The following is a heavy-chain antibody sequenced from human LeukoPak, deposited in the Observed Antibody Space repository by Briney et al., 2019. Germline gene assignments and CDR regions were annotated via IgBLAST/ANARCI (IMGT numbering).Heavy chain of an antibody. J-gene: IGHJ4*02. Sequence: PSETLSLTCTVSGVSISSYYWSWIRQPPGKGLEWIGYIYYSGSTNYNPSLKSRVTISGDTSKSQFSLKLSSVTAADTAVYYCARGRSHFDYWGQGTLVTVSS. V-gene: IGHV4-59*01. CDR2: IYYSGST. CDR1: GVSISSYY. CDR3: ARGRSHFDY.